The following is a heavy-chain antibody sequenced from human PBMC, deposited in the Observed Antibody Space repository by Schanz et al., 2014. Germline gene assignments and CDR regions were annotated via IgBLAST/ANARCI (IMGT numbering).Heavy chain of an antibody. CDR2: FIPIHGIV. D-gene: IGHD2-15*01. Sequence: QVQLVQSGAEVKKPGSSVKVSCKASRSTFSSYTISWVRQARGQGLEWVGRFIPIHGIVNYAQRFQDRVRITADKSTSTAYMELSRLKSDDTAVYYCARGGGPEDVFDIWGQGTTVTVSS. V-gene: IGHV1-69*02. J-gene: IGHJ3*02. CDR3: ARGGGPEDVFDI. CDR1: RSTFSSYT.